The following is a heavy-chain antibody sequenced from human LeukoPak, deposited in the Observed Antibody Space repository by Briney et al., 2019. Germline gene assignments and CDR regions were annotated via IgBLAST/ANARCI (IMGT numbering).Heavy chain of an antibody. CDR3: ARHKADLVATYYFDF. V-gene: IGHV5-51*01. Sequence: GESLKISCKGSGYSFTNHWIGWVRQMPGGGLEWMGIINPGDSDTRYSPSFQGQVTFSADKSISTAYLQWSSLKASDTAMYYCARHKADLVATYYFDFWGQGTLVTVSS. CDR2: INPGDSDT. D-gene: IGHD5-12*01. CDR1: GYSFTNHW. J-gene: IGHJ4*02.